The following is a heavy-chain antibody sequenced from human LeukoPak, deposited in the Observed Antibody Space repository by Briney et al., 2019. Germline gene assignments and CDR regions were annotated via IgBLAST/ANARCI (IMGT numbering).Heavy chain of an antibody. Sequence: EASVKVSCKASGYTFTSYGISWVRQAPGQGLEWMGWISAYNGNTNYAQKLQGRVTMTTDTSTSTAYMELRSLRFDDTAVYYCARDFAWGSGGAPIDDNWLDPWGQGILVTVSS. CDR1: GYTFTSYG. CDR2: ISAYNGNT. V-gene: IGHV1-18*01. J-gene: IGHJ5*02. CDR3: ARDFAWGSGGAPIDDNWLDP. D-gene: IGHD7-27*01.